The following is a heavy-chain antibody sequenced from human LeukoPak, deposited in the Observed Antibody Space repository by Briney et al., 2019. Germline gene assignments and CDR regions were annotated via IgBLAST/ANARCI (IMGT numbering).Heavy chain of an antibody. Sequence: SETLSLTCAVYGGSFSGYYWSWIRQPPGKGLELIGEINHSGSTNYNPSLKSRVTISVDTSKNQFSLKLSSVTAADTAVYYCARAPRKLGYCSGGSCYSGSWFDPWGQGTLVTVSS. CDR2: INHSGST. CDR1: GGSFSGYY. J-gene: IGHJ5*02. V-gene: IGHV4-34*01. CDR3: ARAPRKLGYCSGGSCYSGSWFDP. D-gene: IGHD2-15*01.